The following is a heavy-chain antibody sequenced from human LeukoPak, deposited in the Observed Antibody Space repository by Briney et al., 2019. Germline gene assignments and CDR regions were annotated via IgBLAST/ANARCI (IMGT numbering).Heavy chain of an antibody. V-gene: IGHV3-74*01. CDR2: INSDGSST. CDR1: GFTFSSYW. Sequence: GGSLRLSCAASGFTFSSYWMHWVRQAPGKGLVWVSRINSDGSSTSYADSVKGRFTISRDNAKNTLYLQMNSLRAEDTAVYYCAREGCSSTSCYVWSVMGVKYYYYGMDVWGQGTTVTVSS. D-gene: IGHD2-2*01. CDR3: AREGCSSTSCYVWSVMGVKYYYYGMDV. J-gene: IGHJ6*02.